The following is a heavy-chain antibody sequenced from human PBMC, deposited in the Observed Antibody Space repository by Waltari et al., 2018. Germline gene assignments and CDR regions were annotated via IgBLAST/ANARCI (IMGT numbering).Heavy chain of an antibody. D-gene: IGHD3-22*01. CDR3: ARDQWFGFDI. J-gene: IGHJ3*02. CDR2: IKKDGGEE. CDR1: GFTLSDYW. V-gene: IGHV3-7*01. Sequence: EVQLVESGGGLVQPGGSLRLSCAATGFTLSDYWMSWVRQAPGKGPEGLANIKKDGGEEYYVDSVRGRFTSSRDNAKNSLYLQMNSLRPEDTAVYYCARDQWFGFDIWGQGTMVTVSS.